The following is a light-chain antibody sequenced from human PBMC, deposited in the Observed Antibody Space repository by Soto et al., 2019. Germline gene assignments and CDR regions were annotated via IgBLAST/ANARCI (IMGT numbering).Light chain of an antibody. Sequence: QSVLTQPPSMSGAPGQRVTISCTGSSSNIAAGYDVHWHQQPPGAAPKLLIYANTNRPSGVPDRFSGSKSGTTASLAITGLQAEDEADYYCQSYDANLNGYVFGPGTNVTVL. J-gene: IGLJ1*01. CDR1: SSNIAAGYD. V-gene: IGLV1-40*01. CDR2: ANT. CDR3: QSYDANLNGYV.